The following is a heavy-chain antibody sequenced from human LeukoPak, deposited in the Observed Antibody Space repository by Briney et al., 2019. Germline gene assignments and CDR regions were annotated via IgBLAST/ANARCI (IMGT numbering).Heavy chain of an antibody. J-gene: IGHJ4*02. CDR1: GGSISNYY. CDR2: IYYSGST. Sequence: SETLSLTCTVSGGSISNYYWSWIRQPPGKGLEWIGYIYYSGSTNYNPSLKSRVIISVDTSKNQFSLKLSSVAAADTAVYYCARDYGDNFDYWGQGTLVTVSS. D-gene: IGHD4-17*01. CDR3: ARDYGDNFDY. V-gene: IGHV4-59*01.